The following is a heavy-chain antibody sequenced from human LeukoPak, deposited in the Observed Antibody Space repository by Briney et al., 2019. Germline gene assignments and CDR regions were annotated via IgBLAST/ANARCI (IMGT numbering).Heavy chain of an antibody. CDR1: GFTFSSYG. D-gene: IGHD6-19*01. V-gene: IGHV3-30*02. J-gene: IGHJ4*02. CDR3: ATLAVAGPFGY. CDR2: IRYDGSNK. Sequence: GGSLRLSCAASGFTFSSYGMYWVRQAPGKGLEWVAFIRYDGSNKYYADSVKGRFTISRDNAKNSLYLQMNSLRSDDTAVYYCATLAVAGPFGYWGQGTLVTVSS.